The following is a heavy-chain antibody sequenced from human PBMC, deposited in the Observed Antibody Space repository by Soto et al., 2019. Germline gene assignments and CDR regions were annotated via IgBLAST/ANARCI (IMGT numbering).Heavy chain of an antibody. CDR1: GYTFTSYA. CDR3: AKDPARAVTLSYYYYGMDI. D-gene: IGHD2-21*02. CDR2: INAGNGNT. V-gene: IGHV1-3*01. J-gene: IGHJ6*02. Sequence: ASVKVSCKASGYTFTSYAMHWVRQAPGQRLEWMGWINAGNGNTKYSQKFQGRVTITRDTSASTAYMELNSLRAEDTAVYYCAKDPARAVTLSYYYYGMDIWGQGTTVTVSS.